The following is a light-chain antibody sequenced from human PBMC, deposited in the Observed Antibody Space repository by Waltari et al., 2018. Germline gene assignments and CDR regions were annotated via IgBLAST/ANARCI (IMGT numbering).Light chain of an antibody. CDR2: GDD. CDR1: SGSIASNY. J-gene: IGLJ3*02. V-gene: IGLV6-57*03. Sequence: NFMLAQPHSVSESPGKTVTVSCTRSSGSIASNYVQWHQQRPGSAPTTVIYGDDQRPSGVPARVSGSIDSASNSASLSISGLKTEGEADYYCQSYDSNNPWGFGGGTKLTVL. CDR3: QSYDSNNPWG.